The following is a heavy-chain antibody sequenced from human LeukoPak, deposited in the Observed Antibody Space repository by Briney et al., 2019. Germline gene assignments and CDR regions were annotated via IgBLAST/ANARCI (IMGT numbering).Heavy chain of an antibody. CDR3: ARDRAGYSSSWYFSFDC. Sequence: GGSLRLSCAASGFTFSSYAMHWVRQAPGKGLEWVAVISYDGSNKYYADSVKGRFTISRDNSKNTLYLQMNSLRAEDTAVYYCARDRAGYSSSWYFSFDCWGQGTLVTVSS. CDR1: GFTFSSYA. V-gene: IGHV3-30*04. J-gene: IGHJ4*02. D-gene: IGHD6-13*01. CDR2: ISYDGSNK.